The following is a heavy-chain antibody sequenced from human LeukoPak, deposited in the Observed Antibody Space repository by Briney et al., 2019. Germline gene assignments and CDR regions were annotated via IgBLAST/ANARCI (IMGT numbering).Heavy chain of an antibody. CDR3: LVDTAMISAYYYYYGMDV. D-gene: IGHD5-18*01. J-gene: IGHJ6*02. CDR2: ISGSGGST. V-gene: IGHV3-23*01. CDR1: GFTFSSYA. Sequence: GGSLRLSCAASGFTFSSYAMSWVRQAPGKGLEWVSAISGSGGSTYYADSVKGRITISRDNSKNTLYLQMNSLRAEDTAVYYCLVDTAMISAYYYYYGMDVWGQGTTVTVSS.